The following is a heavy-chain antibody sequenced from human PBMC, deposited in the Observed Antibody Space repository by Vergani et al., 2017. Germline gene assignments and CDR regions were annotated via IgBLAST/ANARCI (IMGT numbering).Heavy chain of an antibody. CDR1: GFTFDDYA. Sequence: EVQLVESGGGLVQPGRFLRLSWAASGFTFDDYAMHWVRQAPGKGLEWVSSISWNSGSIGYADSVKGRLTISRDNAKNSLYLQMNSLRAEDTAWYYCAKLAGDLGYCSGTSCYTGGIRVFDICGQGTMVTVSS. CDR2: ISWNSGSI. D-gene: IGHD2-2*02. CDR3: AKLAGDLGYCSGTSCYTGGIRVFDI. V-gene: IGHV3-9*01. J-gene: IGHJ3*02.